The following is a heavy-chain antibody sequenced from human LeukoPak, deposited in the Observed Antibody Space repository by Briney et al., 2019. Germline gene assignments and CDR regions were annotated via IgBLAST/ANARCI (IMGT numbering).Heavy chain of an antibody. CDR1: GLTFSRDW. Sequence: PGGSLRLSCEGFGLTFSRDWMSWVRQAPGKGLEWFSSISSSSSYIYYSDSVKGRFTISRDNAKNSLYLQMNSLRVEDTAVYYCARAPTVLVGYCSSSSCQADYWGQGTLVTVSS. D-gene: IGHD2-2*01. CDR3: ARAPTVLVGYCSSSSCQADY. V-gene: IGHV3-21*01. CDR2: ISSSSSYI. J-gene: IGHJ4*02.